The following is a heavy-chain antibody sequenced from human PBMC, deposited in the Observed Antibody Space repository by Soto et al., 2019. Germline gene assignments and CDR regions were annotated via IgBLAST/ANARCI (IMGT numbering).Heavy chain of an antibody. D-gene: IGHD3-16*02. CDR1: GFTFSSYG. Sequence: GGSLRLFCAASGFTFSSYGMHWVRQAPGKGLEWVAVISYDGSNKYYADSVKGRFTISRDNSKNTLYLQMNSLRAEDTAVYYCAKAGYDYIWGSYRWIYHHLDYWGQGTLVTVSS. J-gene: IGHJ4*02. CDR2: ISYDGSNK. V-gene: IGHV3-30*18. CDR3: AKAGYDYIWGSYRWIYHHLDY.